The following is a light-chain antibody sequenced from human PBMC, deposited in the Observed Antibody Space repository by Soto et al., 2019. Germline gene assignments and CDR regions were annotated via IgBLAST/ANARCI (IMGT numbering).Light chain of an antibody. CDR2: RAS. Sequence: EVLLTQSPDTLYVSPGERVTLSCRASQSVSDNLAWYQQKSGQGPRILVYRASTKTLGIPARFSGSESGTEFTLTISSLQSEDFAVYYCQQYNTTTITFGQGTRLEIK. V-gene: IGKV3-15*01. J-gene: IGKJ5*01. CDR3: QQYNTTTIT. CDR1: QSVSDN.